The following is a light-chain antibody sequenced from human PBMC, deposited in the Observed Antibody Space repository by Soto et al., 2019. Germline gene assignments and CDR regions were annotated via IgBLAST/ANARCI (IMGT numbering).Light chain of an antibody. CDR1: SSDIGDYNF. J-gene: IGLJ1*01. Sequence: QSALTQPPSASGSPGQSVTVSCTGSSSDIGDYNFVSWCQQHPGKAPKLIIYEVKKRPSGVPDRFSASKSGNTASLTVSGFQAEDEADYYGSSYEGNNNVGFGSGTKVTVL. CDR3: SSYEGNNNVG. CDR2: EVK. V-gene: IGLV2-8*01.